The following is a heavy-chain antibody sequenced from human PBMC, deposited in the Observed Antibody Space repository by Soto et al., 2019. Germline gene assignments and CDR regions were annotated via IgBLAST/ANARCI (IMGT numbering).Heavy chain of an antibody. CDR2: ISCCGGST. V-gene: IGHV3-23*01. Sequence: EVQLLESGGGVVQPGGSLRLSCVASGFNFKKFAMAWVRQAPGEGLEGVSGISCCGGSTSYADSVKGRFSIARDDSKNTLSLQMNSLRVEDTAKYYCAKADGEQWLVPHLDNWGQGTLVTVS. CDR3: AKADGEQWLVPHLDN. D-gene: IGHD6-19*01. CDR1: GFNFKKFA. J-gene: IGHJ4*02.